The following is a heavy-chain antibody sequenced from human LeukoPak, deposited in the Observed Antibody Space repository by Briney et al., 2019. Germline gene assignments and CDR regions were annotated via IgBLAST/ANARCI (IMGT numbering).Heavy chain of an antibody. V-gene: IGHV3-7*04. D-gene: IGHD5-12*01. J-gene: IGHJ4*02. CDR2: IKQDGSEK. CDR3: ARDGTYTDYDPDFDI. CDR1: GFTLSRFW. Sequence: PGGSLRLSCAASGFTLSRFWMSWVRQAPGKGLESVANIKQDGSEKYYVDSVKGRFTISRDNAKNSLYLQMNSLRAEDTAVFYCARDGTYTDYDPDFDIWGQGTLVSVSS.